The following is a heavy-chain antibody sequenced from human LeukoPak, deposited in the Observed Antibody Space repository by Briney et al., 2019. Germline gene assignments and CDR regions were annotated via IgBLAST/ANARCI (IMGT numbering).Heavy chain of an antibody. J-gene: IGHJ4*02. V-gene: IGHV3-74*01. CDR3: TRDRGLDC. Sequence: GGSLRLSCAASGFAFNNHWMHWVRQAPGKGLVWVSRLSDDGSYIDYADSVRGRFTISRDNAKNSLFLQMTSLRADDTGVYYCTRDRGLDCWGQGTRVTVAS. CDR1: GFAFNNHW. D-gene: IGHD3-10*01. CDR2: LSDDGSYI.